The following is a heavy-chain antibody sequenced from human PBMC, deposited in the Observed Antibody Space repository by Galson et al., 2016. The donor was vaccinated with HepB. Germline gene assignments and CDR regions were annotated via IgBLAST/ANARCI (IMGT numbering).Heavy chain of an antibody. CDR2: IDWEDDK. Sequence: PALVKPTQTLTLTCTFSGFSLTTSGMCMSWIRQPPGKALEWLALIDWEDDKYYSTSQKTRLTISKDTFKNEVVLTMTNMDPVDTATYYCARTHLVGGTTHFFDSWGRGALVIVSS. D-gene: IGHD1-26*01. CDR3: ARTHLVGGTTHFFDS. V-gene: IGHV2-70*01. CDR1: GFSLTTSGMC. J-gene: IGHJ5*01.